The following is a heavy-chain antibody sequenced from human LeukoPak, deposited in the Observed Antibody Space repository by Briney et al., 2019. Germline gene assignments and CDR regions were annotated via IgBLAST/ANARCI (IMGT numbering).Heavy chain of an antibody. CDR1: GGSFSSSSYY. D-gene: IGHD2-2*02. CDR2: INYRGSN. J-gene: IGHJ4*02. Sequence: SETLSLTCTVSGGSFSSSSYYWGWIRQPPGKGLEWVGSINYRGSNYHNSSLKSRVTISVDTSKNQFSLKLSSVTAADTAVYYCARRSRHLLMSPYPFDYWGQGTLVTVSS. CDR3: ARRSRHLLMSPYPFDY. V-gene: IGHV4-39*07.